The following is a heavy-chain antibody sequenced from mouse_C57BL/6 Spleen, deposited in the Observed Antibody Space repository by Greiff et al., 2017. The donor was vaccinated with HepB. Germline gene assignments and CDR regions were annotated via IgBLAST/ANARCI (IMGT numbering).Heavy chain of an antibody. CDR2: INPSTGGT. D-gene: IGHD1-2*01. Sequence: VQLQQSGLELVKPGASVKISCKASGYSFTGYYMNWVKQSPEKSLEWIGEINPSTGGTTYNQKFKAKATLTVDKSSSTAYMQLKSLTSEDSAVYYCARVLKDGGWFAYWGQGTLVTVSA. J-gene: IGHJ3*01. V-gene: IGHV1-42*01. CDR3: ARVLKDGGWFAY. CDR1: GYSFTGYY.